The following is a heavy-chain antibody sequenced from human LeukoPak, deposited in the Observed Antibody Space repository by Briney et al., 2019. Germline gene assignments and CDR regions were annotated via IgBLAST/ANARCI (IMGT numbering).Heavy chain of an antibody. Sequence: SVKVSCKASGGTFSSFAISWVRQAPGQGLEWMGGIIPIFGTANYAQKFQGRVTITADESTSTAYMELSSLRSEDTAVYYCARDSAAGYCSSTSCRDYYYYGMDVWGQGTTVTVSS. V-gene: IGHV1-69*01. D-gene: IGHD2-2*01. J-gene: IGHJ6*02. CDR3: ARDSAAGYCSSTSCRDYYYYGMDV. CDR2: IIPIFGTA. CDR1: GGTFSSFA.